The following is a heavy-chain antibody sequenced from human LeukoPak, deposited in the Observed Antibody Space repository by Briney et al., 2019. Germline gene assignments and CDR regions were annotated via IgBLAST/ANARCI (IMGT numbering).Heavy chain of an antibody. CDR1: GYTFTSYD. CDR2: MNPNSGNT. Sequence: ASVKVSCKASGYTFTSYDINWVRQATGQGLERMGWMNPNSGNTGYAQKFQGRVTMTRNTSISTAYMELSSLRSEDTAVYYCARGPLAAPPYYYYYYMDVWGKGTTLTVSS. V-gene: IGHV1-8*01. J-gene: IGHJ6*03. D-gene: IGHD6-6*01. CDR3: ARGPLAAPPYYYYYYMDV.